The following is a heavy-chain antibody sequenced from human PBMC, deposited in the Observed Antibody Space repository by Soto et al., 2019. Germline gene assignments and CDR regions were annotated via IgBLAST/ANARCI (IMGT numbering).Heavy chain of an antibody. J-gene: IGHJ4*02. CDR2: IYYTGST. V-gene: IGHV4-59*08. CDR3: ARRYGWLYFDY. CDR1: GASISSYY. Sequence: SETLSLTCSVSGASISSYYWSWIRQPPGKGLEWIGYIYYTGSTNYNPSLKSRVTISVDTSKNQFSLRLTSVTAADTALYYCARRYGWLYFDYWGQGSLVTVSS. D-gene: IGHD6-19*01.